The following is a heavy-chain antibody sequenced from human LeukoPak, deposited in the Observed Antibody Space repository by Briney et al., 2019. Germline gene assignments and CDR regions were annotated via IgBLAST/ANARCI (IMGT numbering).Heavy chain of an antibody. V-gene: IGHV3-74*01. D-gene: IGHD2-8*01. J-gene: IGHJ3*02. CDR1: GFTFNSYW. CDR2: INSDGSTT. Sequence: PGGSLRLSCAAYGFTFNSYWMHWVRQDPGKGLVWVSRINSDGSTTTYADSVKGRFTISRDNAKNTLYLQMNSLRADDSAVYYCGGTYCSNGVCYRDDSFDIWGQGTPVTVSS. CDR3: GGTYCSNGVCYRDDSFDI.